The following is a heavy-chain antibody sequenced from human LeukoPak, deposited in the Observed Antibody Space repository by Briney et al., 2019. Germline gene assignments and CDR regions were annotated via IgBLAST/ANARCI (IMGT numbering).Heavy chain of an antibody. J-gene: IGHJ4*02. V-gene: IGHV4-59*08. CDR2: IYFSGST. Sequence: SETLSITCTVSGGSISSDYWGWIRQPPGQGLEHIGYIYFSGSTNYNPSFKSRVTISVDRSRNQFSLQLNSVTAADTAVYYCSRGEHGGGETHWGQGILVTVSS. D-gene: IGHD1/OR15-1a*01. CDR1: GGSISSDY. CDR3: SRGEHGGGETH.